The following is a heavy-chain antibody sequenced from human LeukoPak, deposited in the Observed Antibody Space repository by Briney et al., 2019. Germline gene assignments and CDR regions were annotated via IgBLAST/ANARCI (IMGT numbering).Heavy chain of an antibody. CDR3: GRDANLDF. J-gene: IGHJ4*02. CDR2: INTSNGNP. Sequence: GASVKVSCKASGYVFSRYSIHWVRQAPGQGLEWMGWINTSNGNPTYAQGFKGRLVFFLDTSANTAYLQINSLKAEDTAVYYCGRDANLDFWGQGTLVTVSS. V-gene: IGHV7-4-1*02. CDR1: GYVFSRYS. D-gene: IGHD4/OR15-4a*01.